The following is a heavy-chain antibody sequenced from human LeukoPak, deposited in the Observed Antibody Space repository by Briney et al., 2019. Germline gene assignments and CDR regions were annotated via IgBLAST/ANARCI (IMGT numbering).Heavy chain of an antibody. V-gene: IGHV4-59*01. CDR2: IYHTGST. CDR1: GGSITNYY. CDR3: ARGPTRYYIDY. Sequence: SETLSLTCTVSGGSITNYYWSWVRQPPGEGLEWIAYIYHTGSTNYNPSLKSRVTITIDTSKNQFSLNLSSVTAADTAIYYCARGPTRYYIDYWGQGTLVTVSS. J-gene: IGHJ4*02.